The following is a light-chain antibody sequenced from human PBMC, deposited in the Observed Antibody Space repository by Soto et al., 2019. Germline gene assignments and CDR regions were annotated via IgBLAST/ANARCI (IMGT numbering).Light chain of an antibody. CDR1: QSVSSY. J-gene: IGKJ1*01. Sequence: EIVLTQSTATLSLSPGERATLSCRASQSVSSYLAWYQQKPGQAPRLLIYDASNRATGIPARFSGSGSGTDFTLAISGLDPEDFAVYYCQPRSNWPRTFGQGTKVELK. CDR3: QPRSNWPRT. CDR2: DAS. V-gene: IGKV3-11*01.